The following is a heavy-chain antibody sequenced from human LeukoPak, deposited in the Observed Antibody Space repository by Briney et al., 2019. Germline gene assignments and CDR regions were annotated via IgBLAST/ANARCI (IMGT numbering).Heavy chain of an antibody. D-gene: IGHD1-26*01. V-gene: IGHV5-51*01. J-gene: IGHJ3*02. CDR1: GYTFTTYW. CDR3: ATTLYSGIYGDAFDI. Sequence: GESLKISFQGSGYTFTTYWIGWVRQMPGKGLEWMGIIYLGDSETRYSPSFQGQVTISADKSISTAYLQWSSLKASDTAKYYCATTLYSGIYGDAFDIWGQGTMVTVSS. CDR2: IYLGDSET.